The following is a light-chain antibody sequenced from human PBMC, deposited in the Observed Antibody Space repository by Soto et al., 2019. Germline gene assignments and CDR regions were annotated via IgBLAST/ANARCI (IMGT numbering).Light chain of an antibody. Sequence: DIQMTQSPSSLSASVGDRVTITCRARQSISSYLNWYQQKPGKAPNLLIYAASSVQSGVPSRFSGSGSGTDFTLTISSLQPEDFATYYCQQSYSTPSTFGQGTKLEIK. CDR3: QQSYSTPST. CDR1: QSISSY. J-gene: IGKJ2*01. CDR2: AAS. V-gene: IGKV1-39*01.